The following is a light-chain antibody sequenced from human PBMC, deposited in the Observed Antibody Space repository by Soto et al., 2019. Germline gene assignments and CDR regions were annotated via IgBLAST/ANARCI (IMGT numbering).Light chain of an antibody. CDR1: QSVSSY. CDR3: QQYGSSPPTWT. CDR2: DAS. V-gene: IGKV3-20*01. J-gene: IGKJ1*01. Sequence: EIVLTQSPATLSLSPGERATLSCRASQSVSSYLAWYQQKPGQAPRLLIYDASNRATGIPDRFSGSGSGTDFTLTISRLEPEDFAVYYCQQYGSSPPTWTFGQGTKVDIK.